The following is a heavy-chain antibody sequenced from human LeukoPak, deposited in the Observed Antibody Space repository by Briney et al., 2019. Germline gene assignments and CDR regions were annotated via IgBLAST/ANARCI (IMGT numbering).Heavy chain of an antibody. Sequence: GGSLRLSCAASGFTFSTYTMNWVRQAPGKGLEWVSSITSSSSYIYCADSVKGRFTISRDNAKNSLYLQMNSLRAEDTAVYYCARGGRWFDYWGQGTLVTVSS. CDR1: GFTFSTYT. CDR3: ARGGRWFDY. D-gene: IGHD3-10*01. CDR2: ITSSSSYI. V-gene: IGHV3-21*01. J-gene: IGHJ4*02.